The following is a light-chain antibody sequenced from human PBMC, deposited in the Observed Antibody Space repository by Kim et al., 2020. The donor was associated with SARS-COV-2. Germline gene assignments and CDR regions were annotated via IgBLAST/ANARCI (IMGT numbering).Light chain of an antibody. Sequence: ASVGDRVTITCRTTQSISSHLNWYQQKPGRAPKLLISAASTLQGGDPSRFSGSGSETDFTLTISSLQPEDFATYFCKQSYITPFAFGPGTKVDIK. V-gene: IGKV1-39*01. CDR2: AAS. J-gene: IGKJ3*01. CDR1: QSISSH. CDR3: KQSYITPFA.